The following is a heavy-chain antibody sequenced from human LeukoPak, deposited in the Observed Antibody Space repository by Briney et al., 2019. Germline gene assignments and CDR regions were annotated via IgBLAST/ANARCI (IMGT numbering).Heavy chain of an antibody. CDR3: ARLSLKVLEWSPTKGKETHYFDY. D-gene: IGHD3-3*01. Sequence: SETLSLTCAVHGGSFSGYYWTWIRQPPGKGLEWIGEIIDTGSTKYTSSLKSRVTISVDKSKNQFSLKLSSVTAADTAVYYCARLSLKVLEWSPTKGKETHYFDYWGQGTLVTVSS. J-gene: IGHJ4*02. CDR2: IIDTGST. CDR1: GGSFSGYY. V-gene: IGHV4-34*12.